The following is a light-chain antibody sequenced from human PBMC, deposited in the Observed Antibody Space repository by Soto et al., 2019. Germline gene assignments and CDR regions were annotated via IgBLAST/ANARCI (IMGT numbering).Light chain of an antibody. CDR1: SSNIGSNY. V-gene: IGLV1-51*01. CDR3: GTWDTSLTAYV. CDR2: DNN. Sequence: QSVLTQPPSVSAAPGQTATISCSGSSSNIGSNYVSWYQQLPGTAPKLLIYDNNKRPSGIPDRFSGSKSGTSATLDITGLQTGDEADYYCGTWDTSLTAYVFGSGTKLTVL. J-gene: IGLJ1*01.